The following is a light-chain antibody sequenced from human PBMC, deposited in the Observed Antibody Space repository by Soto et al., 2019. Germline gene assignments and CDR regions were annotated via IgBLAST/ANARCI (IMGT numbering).Light chain of an antibody. Sequence: QSALTQPPSASGTPGQRVTISCSGSSSNIGSNYVYWYQQLPGTALKLLIYRNNQRPSGVPDRFSGSKSGTSASLAISGLRSEDEADYYCAAWDDSLSGRHVVFGGGTQLTVL. CDR2: RNN. J-gene: IGLJ2*01. CDR1: SSNIGSNY. CDR3: AAWDDSLSGRHVV. V-gene: IGLV1-47*01.